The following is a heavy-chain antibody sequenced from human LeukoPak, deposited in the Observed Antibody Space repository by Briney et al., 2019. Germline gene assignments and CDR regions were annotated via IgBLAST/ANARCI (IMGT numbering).Heavy chain of an antibody. CDR2: ISAYNGNT. D-gene: IGHD3-3*01. J-gene: IGHJ6*04. V-gene: IGHV1-18*01. CDR3: ARGPYDFWSGYYGDYGDV. Sequence: ASVKVSCKASGYTFTSYGISWVRQAPGQGLEWMGWISAYNGNTNYARKLQGRVTMTTDTSTSTAYMELRSLRSDDTAVYYCARGPYDFWSGYYGDYGDVWGKGTTVTVSS. CDR1: GYTFTSYG.